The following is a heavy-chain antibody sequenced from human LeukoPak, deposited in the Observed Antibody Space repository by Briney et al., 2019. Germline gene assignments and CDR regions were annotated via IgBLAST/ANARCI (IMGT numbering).Heavy chain of an antibody. CDR3: ATAGVVAARGAYYMDV. Sequence: ASVKVSCKASGYTFTSYDINWVRQATGQGLEWMGWMTPNSGNTGYAQKFQGRVTITRNTSISTAYMELSSLRSEDTAVYYCATAGVVAARGAYYMDVWGKGTTVTVSS. CDR1: GYTFTSYD. CDR2: MTPNSGNT. V-gene: IGHV1-8*02. J-gene: IGHJ6*03. D-gene: IGHD2-2*01.